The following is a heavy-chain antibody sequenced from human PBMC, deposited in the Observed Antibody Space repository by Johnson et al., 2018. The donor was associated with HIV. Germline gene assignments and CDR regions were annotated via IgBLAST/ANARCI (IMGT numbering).Heavy chain of an antibody. V-gene: IGHV3-66*01. D-gene: IGHD2-15*01. CDR3: ARVPWSLDAFDI. Sequence: VQLVESGGTLVKPGGSLRLSCAASGFTVSSNYMSWVRQAPGKGLEWVSVIYSGGSTYYADSVKGRFTISRDNSKNTLYLQMNSLRAEDTAVYYCARVPWSLDAFDIWGQGTMVTVSS. J-gene: IGHJ3*02. CDR2: IYSGGST. CDR1: GFTVSSNY.